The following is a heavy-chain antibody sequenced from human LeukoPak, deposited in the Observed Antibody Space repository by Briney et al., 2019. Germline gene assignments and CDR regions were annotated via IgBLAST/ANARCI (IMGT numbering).Heavy chain of an antibody. Sequence: PGGSLRLSCAASGFTFSSYSMNWVRQAPGKGLGWVSSISSSSSYIYYADSVKGRFTISRDNAKNSLYLQMNSLRAEDTAVYYCARGGPWELPLDYWGQGTLVTVSS. CDR3: ARGGPWELPLDY. V-gene: IGHV3-21*01. J-gene: IGHJ4*02. CDR2: ISSSSSYI. D-gene: IGHD1-26*01. CDR1: GFTFSSYS.